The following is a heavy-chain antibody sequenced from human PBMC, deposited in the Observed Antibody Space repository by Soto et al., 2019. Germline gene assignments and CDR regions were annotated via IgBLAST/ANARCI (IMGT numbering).Heavy chain of an antibody. CDR3: AKDQGFLEWIPQGGLDV. CDR1: GFTFRKYV. D-gene: IGHD3-3*01. V-gene: IGHV3-23*01. J-gene: IGHJ6*02. Sequence: EVQLLESGGGLAQPGGSLRLSCEVSGFTFRKYVMTWVRQAPGKGLEWVSSLSSTGGSTYYADSVKGRFTVSRDNSKNTLFLQMNSLGAEGTAIYYCAKDQGFLEWIPQGGLDVWGPGTTVAVSS. CDR2: LSSTGGST.